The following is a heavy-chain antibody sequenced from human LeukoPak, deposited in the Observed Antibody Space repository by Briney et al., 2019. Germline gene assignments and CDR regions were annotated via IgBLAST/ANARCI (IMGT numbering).Heavy chain of an antibody. CDR2: ISWNSGSI. CDR3: AKDIRRSSSSGSGFDY. V-gene: IGHV3-9*01. CDR1: GFTFDDYA. J-gene: IGHJ4*02. Sequence: GGSLRLSCAASGFTFDDYAMHWVRQAPGKGLEWVSGISWNSGSIGYADSVKGRFTISRDNAKNSLYLQMNSLRAEDTALYYCAKDIRRSSSSGSGFDYWGQGTLVTVSS. D-gene: IGHD6-6*01.